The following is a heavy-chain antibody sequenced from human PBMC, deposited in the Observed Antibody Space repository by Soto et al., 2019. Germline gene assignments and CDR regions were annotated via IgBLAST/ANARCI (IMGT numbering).Heavy chain of an antibody. CDR1: GFTFSNYW. V-gene: IGHV3-74*01. CDR2: INGDGSSI. J-gene: IGHJ5*02. CDR3: ARDHCTTTDCYTVWFDP. Sequence: EVQLVESGGGLLQPGGSLRLSCAASGFTFSNYWMHWVRQAPGKGLVWVARINGDGSSINYADSVRGRFTVSRDNAENKMFWQMSSLRYEDTAVYYCARDHCTTTDCYTVWFDPWVRGTLVTVSS. D-gene: IGHD2-2*02.